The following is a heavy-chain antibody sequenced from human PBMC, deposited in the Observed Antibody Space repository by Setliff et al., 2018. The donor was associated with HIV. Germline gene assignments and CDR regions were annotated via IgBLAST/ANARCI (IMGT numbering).Heavy chain of an antibody. D-gene: IGHD3-10*01. J-gene: IGHJ6*02. V-gene: IGHV4-4*08. CDR1: GDSINNYY. CDR2: VYSTGST. Sequence: SETLSLTCTVSGDSINNYYWSWIRQPPGKGLEWIGYVYSTGSTNSKSSLKSRVTISVDTSKNQFSLKLSSVTAADTAVYYCARESIVMVRGVPRPDLDGLDVWGQGTTVTVSS. CDR3: ARESIVMVRGVPRPDLDGLDV.